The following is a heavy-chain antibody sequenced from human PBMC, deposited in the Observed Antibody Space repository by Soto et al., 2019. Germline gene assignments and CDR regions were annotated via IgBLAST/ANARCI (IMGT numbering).Heavy chain of an antibody. Sequence: GASVKVSCKASGYTFTSYGISWVRQAPGQGLEWMGWSSAYNGNTNYAQKLQGRVTMTTDTSTSTAYMELRSLRSDDTAVYYCARVGEYGSGSYSSNLLYYYYYMDVWGKGTTVTVSS. J-gene: IGHJ6*03. V-gene: IGHV1-18*01. CDR1: GYTFTSYG. CDR2: SSAYNGNT. D-gene: IGHD3-10*01. CDR3: ARVGEYGSGSYSSNLLYYYYYMDV.